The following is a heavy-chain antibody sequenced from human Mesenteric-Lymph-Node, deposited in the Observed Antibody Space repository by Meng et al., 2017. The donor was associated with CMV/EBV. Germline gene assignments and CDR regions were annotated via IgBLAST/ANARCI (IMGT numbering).Heavy chain of an antibody. CDR2: IFSNGEE. J-gene: IGHJ4*02. V-gene: IGHV2-26*01. Sequence: SGPTLVKPTETLTLTCTVSGFSLNTDTMGVSWIRQPPGKALEWLAHIFSNGEESYSASLKSRLTISKDTSKGQVVLTVTNMDPVDTGTYYCARISSPVSPGDSWGQGTLVTVSS. CDR1: GFSLNTDTMG. CDR3: ARISSPVSPGDS. D-gene: IGHD4-11*01.